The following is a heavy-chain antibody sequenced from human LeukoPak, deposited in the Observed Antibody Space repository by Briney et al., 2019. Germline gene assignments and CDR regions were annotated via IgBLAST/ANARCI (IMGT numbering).Heavy chain of an antibody. Sequence: GGSLRLSCAASGFTFSSYAMSWVRQAPGKGLEWVSAISGSGSTTYYADSVKGRFTFSRDNSKNTLYLQMNSLRAEDTAIYYCAKRSSGYCFDYWGPGTLVTVSS. V-gene: IGHV3-23*01. J-gene: IGHJ4*02. CDR3: AKRSSGYCFDY. D-gene: IGHD6-25*01. CDR1: GFTFSSYA. CDR2: ISGSGSTT.